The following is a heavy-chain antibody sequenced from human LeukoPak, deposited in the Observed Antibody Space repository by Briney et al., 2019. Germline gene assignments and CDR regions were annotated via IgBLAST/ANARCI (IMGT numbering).Heavy chain of an antibody. V-gene: IGHV1-69*13. CDR1: GGTFSSYA. CDR2: IIPIFGTA. J-gene: IGHJ6*02. D-gene: IGHD6-13*01. Sequence: SVKVSCKASGGTFSSYAISWVRQAPGQGLEWMGGIIPIFGTANYAQKFQGRVTITADESTSTAYMELSSLRSEDTAVYYYARAAAAGRDYYGMDVWGQGTTVTVSS. CDR3: ARAAAAGRDYYGMDV.